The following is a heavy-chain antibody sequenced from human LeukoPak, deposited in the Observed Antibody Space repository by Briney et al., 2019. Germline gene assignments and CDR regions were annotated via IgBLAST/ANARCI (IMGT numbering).Heavy chain of an antibody. CDR3: ARDDSGYDGTDAFDI. CDR2: IYTSGST. J-gene: IGHJ3*02. CDR1: GGSISSYC. D-gene: IGHD5-12*01. Sequence: PSETLSLTCTVSGGSISSYCWSWIRQPAGKGLEWIGRIYTSGSTNYNPSLKRRVTMSVDTSKNQFSLKLSSVTAADTAVYYCARDDSGYDGTDAFDIWGQGTMVTVSS. V-gene: IGHV4-4*07.